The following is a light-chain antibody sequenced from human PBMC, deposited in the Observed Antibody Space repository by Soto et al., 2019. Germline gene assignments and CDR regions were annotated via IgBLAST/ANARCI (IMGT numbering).Light chain of an antibody. V-gene: IGKV1-27*01. CDR3: QKYNSAPTWT. CDR2: AAS. J-gene: IGKJ1*01. CDR1: QDISNY. Sequence: GDRVTIPCRAAQDISNYLAWYQQKPGKVPKLLIYAASTLQSGVPSRFRGSGSGTDFTLTISSLQPEDVATYYCQKYNSAPTWTFGQGTKVEIK.